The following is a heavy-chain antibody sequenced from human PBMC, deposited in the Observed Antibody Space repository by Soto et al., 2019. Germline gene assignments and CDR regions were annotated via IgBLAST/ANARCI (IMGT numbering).Heavy chain of an antibody. CDR1: GFTVSNNY. Sequence: EVQLVESGGGLIQPGGSLRLSCAVSGFTVSNNYMSWVRQAPGKGLEGVSVIYSGGYTAYGDSVKGRFTISRDNSKNTLFPKTKTPGPAAPAVFSWATSPGGGGYWGQGTLVTVSS. J-gene: IGHJ4*02. D-gene: IGHD3-10*01. CDR2: IYSGGYT. V-gene: IGHV3-53*01. CDR3: ATSPGGGGY.